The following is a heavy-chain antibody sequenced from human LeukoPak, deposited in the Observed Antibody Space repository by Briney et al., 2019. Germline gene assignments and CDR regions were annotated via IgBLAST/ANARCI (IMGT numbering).Heavy chain of an antibody. J-gene: IGHJ4*02. V-gene: IGHV3-7*01. Sequence: PGGSLRLSCAASGLTFSSYWMSWVRQAPGKGLEWVANIKQDGSEKYYVDSVKGRFTISRDNAKNSLYLQMNSLRAEDTAVYYCAREGTGYYFDYWGQGTLVTVSS. CDR1: GLTFSSYW. CDR3: AREGTGYYFDY. D-gene: IGHD3-9*01. CDR2: IKQDGSEK.